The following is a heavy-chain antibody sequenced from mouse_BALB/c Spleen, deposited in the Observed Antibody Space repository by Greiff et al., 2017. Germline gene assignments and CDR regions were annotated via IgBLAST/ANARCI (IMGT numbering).Heavy chain of an antibody. CDR1: GYSITSDYA. Sequence: EVKLLESGPGLVKPSQSLSLTCTVTGYSITSDYAWNWIRQFPGNKLEWMGYISYSGSTSYNPSLKSRISITRDTSKNQFFLQLNSVTTEDTATYYCARIYDYENYAMDYWGQGTSVTVSS. J-gene: IGHJ4*01. CDR2: ISYSGST. V-gene: IGHV3-2*02. CDR3: ARIYDYENYAMDY. D-gene: IGHD2-4*01.